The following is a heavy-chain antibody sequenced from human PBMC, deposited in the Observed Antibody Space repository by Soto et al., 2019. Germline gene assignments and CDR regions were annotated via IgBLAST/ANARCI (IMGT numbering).Heavy chain of an antibody. CDR3: ARAFAVPGYRSGKYGMDG. CDR1: GYTFTSYG. CDR2: ISAYNGNT. D-gene: IGHD6-19*01. J-gene: IGHJ6*02. V-gene: IGHV1-18*01. Sequence: ASVKVSCKASGYTFTSYGISWVRQAPGQGLEWMGWISAYNGNTNYAQKLQGRVTMTTDTSTSTAYMELRSLRSDDTAVYYCARAFAVPGYRSGKYGMDGWGQGNTVTVSS.